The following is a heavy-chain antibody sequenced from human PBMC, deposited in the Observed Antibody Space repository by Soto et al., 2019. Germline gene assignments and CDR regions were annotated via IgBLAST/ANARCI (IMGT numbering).Heavy chain of an antibody. CDR2: IYYSGST. CDR1: GGSVSSGSYY. J-gene: IGHJ4*02. Sequence: SETLSLTCTVSGGSVSSGSYYWSWIRQPPGKGLEWIGYIYYSGSTNYNPSLKSRVTISVDTSKNQFSLKLSSVTAADTAVYYCASITMVRGATRGDFLYYFDYWGQGTLVTVSS. D-gene: IGHD3-10*01. CDR3: ASITMVRGATRGDFLYYFDY. V-gene: IGHV4-61*01.